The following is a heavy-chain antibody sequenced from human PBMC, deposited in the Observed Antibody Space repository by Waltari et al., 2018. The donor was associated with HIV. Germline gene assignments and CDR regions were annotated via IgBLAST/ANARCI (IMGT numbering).Heavy chain of an antibody. Sequence: QVLLVQSGAEVKKPGASVNVSCKALGYTFTSNYMHWVRQAPGQGLEWMGIIKPSGGSTSYAKKFEGRVTMTRDTSTGTVYMELRSLRSEDTAVYYCARDVGYCTGGSCRRVGFDPWGQGTLVIVSS. CDR1: GYTFTSNY. J-gene: IGHJ5*02. CDR3: ARDVGYCTGGSCRRVGFDP. D-gene: IGHD2-15*01. CDR2: IKPSGGST. V-gene: IGHV1-46*03.